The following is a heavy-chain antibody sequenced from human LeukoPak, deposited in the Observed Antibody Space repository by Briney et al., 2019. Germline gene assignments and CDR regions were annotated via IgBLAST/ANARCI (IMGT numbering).Heavy chain of an antibody. CDR1: GFTLSSYA. V-gene: IGHV3-23*01. Sequence: PGGSLRLSCAASGFTLSSYAMSWVRQAPGGGLEWVSAITDSGGSTYYSDSVKGRFTISRDNSKNTLYVKMNTLRAEDTAIYYCAKGSSGSRPYYFDYWGQGTLVTVSS. J-gene: IGHJ4*02. D-gene: IGHD3-22*01. CDR3: AKGSSGSRPYYFDY. CDR2: ITDSGGST.